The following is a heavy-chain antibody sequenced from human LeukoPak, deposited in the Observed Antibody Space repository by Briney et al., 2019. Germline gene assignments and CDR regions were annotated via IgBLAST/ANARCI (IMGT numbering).Heavy chain of an antibody. J-gene: IGHJ3*02. D-gene: IGHD5/OR15-5a*01. V-gene: IGHV4-34*01. CDR2: INYTGRT. CDR1: GGSFTEYH. CDR3: ARERRVEVSARQTVAFDM. Sequence: SETLSLTCAVYGGSFTEYHWSWIRQPPGKSLEWIGEINYTGRTHYNPSLTSRVTISIDMSERQLSLRLTSVTAADTAVYYCARERRVEVSARQTVAFDMWAQGTMVIVSS.